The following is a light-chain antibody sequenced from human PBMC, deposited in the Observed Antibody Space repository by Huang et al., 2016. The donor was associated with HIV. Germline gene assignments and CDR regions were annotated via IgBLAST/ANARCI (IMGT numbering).Light chain of an antibody. CDR3: QQYYSVPRT. CDR2: WAS. Sequence: DIVMTQSPDSLAVSLGERATINCSSSQSVLSSSNDKKYLTWYQQKPGQPPKLLIYWASTRESGVPERFSGSGSGTHFTLTIASLQAEDVAVYYCQQYYSVPRTFGQGTKVEIK. CDR1: QSVLSSSNDKKY. J-gene: IGKJ1*01. V-gene: IGKV4-1*01.